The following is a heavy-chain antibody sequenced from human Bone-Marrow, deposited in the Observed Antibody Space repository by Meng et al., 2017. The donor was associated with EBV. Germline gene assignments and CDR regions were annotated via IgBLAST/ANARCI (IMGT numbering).Heavy chain of an antibody. D-gene: IGHD3-3*01. J-gene: IGHJ5*02. Sequence: QVQLKQWGGGLLKPSETLSLTCAVDGGSFSGYYWSWIRQPPGKGLEWIGEINHSGSTNYNPSLKSRVTISVDTSKNQFSLKPSSVTAADTAVYYCARRSITIFGVVTWYNWFDPWGQGTLVTVSS. V-gene: IGHV4-34*01. CDR2: INHSGST. CDR3: ARRSITIFGVVTWYNWFDP. CDR1: GGSFSGYY.